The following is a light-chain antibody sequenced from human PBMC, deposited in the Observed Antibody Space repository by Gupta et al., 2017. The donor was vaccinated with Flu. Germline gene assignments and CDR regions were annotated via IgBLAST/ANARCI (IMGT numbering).Light chain of an antibody. CDR3: MQGAHWPWT. J-gene: IGKJ1*01. CDR2: LVS. V-gene: IGKV2-30*01. Sequence: DVVMTQSPLSLSVTLGQPASISCRSSQGLVYSDGNTYLHWFQQRPGQTPRRLIHLVSYRDSGVPDRFSGSGSGTDFTLKISRVEAEDVGIYFCMQGAHWPWTFGQGTEVAVK. CDR1: QGLVYSDGNTY.